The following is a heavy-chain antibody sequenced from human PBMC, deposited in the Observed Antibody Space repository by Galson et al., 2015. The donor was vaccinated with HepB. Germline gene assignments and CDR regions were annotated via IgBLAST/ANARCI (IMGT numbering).Heavy chain of an antibody. J-gene: IGHJ6*03. Sequence: PALVKPTQTLTLTCTFSGFLLSTSGMCVSWIRQPPGKALEWLALIDWDDDKYYSTSLKTRLTISKDTSKNQVVLTMTNMDPVDTATYYCARSLSRGYDFWSGYYSYYYYYMDVWGKGTTVTASS. CDR3: ARSLSRGYDFWSGYYSYYYYYMDV. CDR1: GFLLSTSGMC. D-gene: IGHD3-3*01. V-gene: IGHV2-70*01. CDR2: IDWDDDK.